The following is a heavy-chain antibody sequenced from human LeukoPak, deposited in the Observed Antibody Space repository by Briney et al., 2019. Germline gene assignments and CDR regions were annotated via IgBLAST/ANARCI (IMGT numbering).Heavy chain of an antibody. CDR1: GFTLSSYW. CDR3: ARGTGNFYDSSGYYFLDS. J-gene: IGHJ5*01. V-gene: IGHV3-74*01. CDR2: MNTDVSST. D-gene: IGHD3-22*01. Sequence: GGSLRLSCAGSGFTLSSYWMHWVRQAPGKGLVWVSRMNTDVSSTRYADFVKGQFTISRDNAKSTVYLQMNSLRADDTAVYYCARGTGNFYDSSGYYFLDSWGQGTLITVSS.